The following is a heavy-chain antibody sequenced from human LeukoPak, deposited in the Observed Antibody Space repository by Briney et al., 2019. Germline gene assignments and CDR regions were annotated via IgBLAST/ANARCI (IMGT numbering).Heavy chain of an antibody. D-gene: IGHD2-2*01. Sequence: EASVKVSCKTSGYTFTGYYIHWVRQAPGQGLEWLGRIDPNSGGTSYAHNFQGRVTMTRDTPISTAYMDLSSLRSEDTAVYYCARPSYCSSTSCYVNYYYMDVWGKGTTVTVSS. CDR2: IDPNSGGT. CDR3: ARPSYCSSTSCYVNYYYMDV. J-gene: IGHJ6*03. CDR1: GYTFTGYY. V-gene: IGHV1-2*06.